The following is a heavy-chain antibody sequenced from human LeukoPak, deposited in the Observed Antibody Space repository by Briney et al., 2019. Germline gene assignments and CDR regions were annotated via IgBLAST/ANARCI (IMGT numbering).Heavy chain of an antibody. Sequence: ASVKVSCKTSGYIFSSYDITWVRQAPGQGLEWMGWMNPDSGKSNFAQRFKGRVTVTRNAAITTAYMELSSLTSEDTAVYYCARAIRNQLLSEYWGQGTLVTVSS. CDR1: GYIFSSYD. CDR2: MNPDSGKS. D-gene: IGHD2-2*01. J-gene: IGHJ4*02. V-gene: IGHV1-8*01. CDR3: ARAIRNQLLSEY.